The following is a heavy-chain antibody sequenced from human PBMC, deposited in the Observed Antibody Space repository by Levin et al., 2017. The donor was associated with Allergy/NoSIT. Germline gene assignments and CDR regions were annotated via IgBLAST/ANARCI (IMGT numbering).Heavy chain of an antibody. CDR3: ARGGCSSTDCYAGVRGAGAFDY. Sequence: GSLRLSCTVSGVSISGYYWSWIRQPPGKGLEWIGYISYSGSTDYNPSLKSRLTISLDTSKNQFSLRLTSVTAADTAVYYCARGGCSSTDCYAGVRGAGAFDYWGQGTLATVSS. CDR1: GVSISGYY. V-gene: IGHV4-59*13. D-gene: IGHD2-2*01. CDR2: ISYSGST. J-gene: IGHJ4*02.